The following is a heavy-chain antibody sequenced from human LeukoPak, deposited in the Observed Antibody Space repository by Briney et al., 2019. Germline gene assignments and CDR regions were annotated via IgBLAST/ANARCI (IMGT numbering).Heavy chain of an antibody. V-gene: IGHV1-2*02. CDR2: INPNRGGT. CDR3: ARDRAYYDFWTPGFDP. J-gene: IGHJ5*02. Sequence: ASVKVSCKASGYTFTGYYMHWVRQAPGQGLEWMGWINPNRGGTNYAQKFQGRLTMTRDTSISKAYMELSRLRSDDTAVYYCARDRAYYDFWTPGFDPWGQGTLVSVSS. D-gene: IGHD3-3*01. CDR1: GYTFTGYY.